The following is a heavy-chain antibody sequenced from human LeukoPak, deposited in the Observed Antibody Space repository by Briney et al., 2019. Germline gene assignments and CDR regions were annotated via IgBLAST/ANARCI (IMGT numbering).Heavy chain of an antibody. D-gene: IGHD6-13*01. CDR2: IYTSGST. Sequence: SETLSLTCTVSSGSISSYYWSWIRQPAGKGLEWIGRIYTSGSTNYNPSLKSRVTMSVDTSKNQFSLKLSSVTAADTAVYYCARDIIAAAGSNWFDPWGQGTLVTVSS. V-gene: IGHV4-4*07. CDR1: SGSISSYY. CDR3: ARDIIAAAGSNWFDP. J-gene: IGHJ5*02.